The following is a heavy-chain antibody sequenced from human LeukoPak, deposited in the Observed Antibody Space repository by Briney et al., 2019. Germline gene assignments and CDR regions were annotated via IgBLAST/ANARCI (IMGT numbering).Heavy chain of an antibody. Sequence: PSQTLSLTCTVSGGSISSGSYYWSWMRQPAGKGLEWIGRIYTSGSTNYNPSLKSRVTTSVDTSKNQFSLKLSSVTAADTALYYCARDRASYYDSSGYLNYFDSWGQGTLVTVSS. D-gene: IGHD3-22*01. V-gene: IGHV4-61*02. J-gene: IGHJ4*02. CDR1: GGSISSGSYY. CDR3: ARDRASYYDSSGYLNYFDS. CDR2: IYTSGST.